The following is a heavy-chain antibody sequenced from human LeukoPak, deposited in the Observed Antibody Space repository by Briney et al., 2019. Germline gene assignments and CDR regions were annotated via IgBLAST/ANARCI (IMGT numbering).Heavy chain of an antibody. CDR3: VRDRGTYRPIDY. D-gene: IGHD1-26*01. CDR1: GFSLSGYW. CDR2: INRDGSQK. J-gene: IGHJ4*02. Sequence: GGSLRLSCAASGFSLSGYWMTWVRQAPGKGLEWVANINRDGSQKNHVDSVQGRFTISRDNAQNSLYLQMNSLRAEDTAIYYCVRDRGTYRPIDYWGQGTLVTVSS. V-gene: IGHV3-7*03.